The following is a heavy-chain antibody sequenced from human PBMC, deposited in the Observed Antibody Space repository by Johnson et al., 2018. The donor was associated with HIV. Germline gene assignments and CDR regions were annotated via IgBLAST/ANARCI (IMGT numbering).Heavy chain of an antibody. CDR1: GFTFDDYG. CDR2: IDWDGGRQ. J-gene: IGHJ3*02. Sequence: VQLVDSGGGVVRPGGSLRLSCAASGFTFDDYGMSWVRQVQGKGLEWVAGIDWDGGRQRYADSVKGRFTISRDNSKDTLYLQMNSLRGEDTAVYYCAKGLRYFDWLGANDACDIWGQGTMVTVSS. V-gene: IGHV3-20*04. D-gene: IGHD3-9*01. CDR3: AKGLRYFDWLGANDACDI.